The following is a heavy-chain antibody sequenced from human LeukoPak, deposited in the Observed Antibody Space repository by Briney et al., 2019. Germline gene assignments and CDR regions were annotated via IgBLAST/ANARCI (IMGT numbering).Heavy chain of an antibody. V-gene: IGHV3-21*01. Sequence: GGSLRLSCAVSGFTFSSYSMIWVRQSPGKGLEWVSSISSSSDYIYYADSVKGRFTISRDNARNSLYLQMNSLRAEDTAVYYCARAPAATWSYYYYGMDVWGQGTTVTVSS. J-gene: IGHJ6*02. D-gene: IGHD2-2*01. CDR3: ARAPAATWSYYYYGMDV. CDR1: GFTFSSYS. CDR2: ISSSSDYI.